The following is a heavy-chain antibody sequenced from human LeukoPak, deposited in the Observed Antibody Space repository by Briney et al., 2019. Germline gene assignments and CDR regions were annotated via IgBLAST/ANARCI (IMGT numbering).Heavy chain of an antibody. J-gene: IGHJ4*02. CDR1: GFTFSDAW. D-gene: IGHD4-17*01. CDR2: IKPAKTDGGAP. Sequence: GRSLTLSCAASGFTFSDAWMTWVRQAPGKGLEWVGRIKPAKTDGGAPYYSAPVKGRFTISRDDSSDRLFLHMNSLKTEDTAVYFCAREGSLYGYHSFDSWGQGTLVTVSS. CDR3: AREGSLYGYHSFDS. V-gene: IGHV3-15*01.